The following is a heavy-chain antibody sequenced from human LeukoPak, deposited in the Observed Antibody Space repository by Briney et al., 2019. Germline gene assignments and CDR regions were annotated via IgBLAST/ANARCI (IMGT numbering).Heavy chain of an antibody. V-gene: IGHV4-59*12. D-gene: IGHD3-3*01. CDR2: IYYSGIT. CDR1: GGSISSYY. J-gene: IGHJ6*03. CDR3: ARGGYDFWGVNYYYYYMDV. Sequence: SETLSLTCTVSGGSISSYYWSWIRQPPGKGLEWIGYIYYSGITNYNPSLKSRVTISVYTSKNQFSLKLSSVTAADTAVYYCARGGYDFWGVNYYYYYMDVWGKGTTVTVSS.